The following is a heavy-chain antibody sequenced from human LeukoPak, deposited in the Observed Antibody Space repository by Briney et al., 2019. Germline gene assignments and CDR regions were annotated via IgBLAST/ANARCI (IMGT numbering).Heavy chain of an antibody. J-gene: IGHJ5*02. D-gene: IGHD1-26*01. CDR1: GFTFSDFY. CDR2: ISSSGSTI. CDR3: ARAPRFRLVGVPKGPFDP. V-gene: IGHV3-11*01. Sequence: GGSLRLSCAASGFTFSDFYMTWIRQAPGKGLEWISYISSSGSTIYYADSVKGRFTISRDNAKNSLYLRMDTLRAEDTAVYYCARAPRFRLVGVPKGPFDPWGQGTLVTVSS.